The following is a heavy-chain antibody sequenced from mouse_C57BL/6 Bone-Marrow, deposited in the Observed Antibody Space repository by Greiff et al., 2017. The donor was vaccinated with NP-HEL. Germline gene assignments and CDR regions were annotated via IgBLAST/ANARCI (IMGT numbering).Heavy chain of an antibody. D-gene: IGHD1-1*01. Sequence: QVQLQQPGAELVRPGSSVKLSCKASGYTFTSYWMHWVKQRPIQGLEWIGNIDPSDSETNYNQKFKDKATLTVDKSSSTAYMQLSSLTSEDSAVYYCARRDYYGSSGLFFDYWGQGTTLTVSS. J-gene: IGHJ2*01. CDR2: IDPSDSET. V-gene: IGHV1-52*01. CDR1: GYTFTSYW. CDR3: ARRDYYGSSGLFFDY.